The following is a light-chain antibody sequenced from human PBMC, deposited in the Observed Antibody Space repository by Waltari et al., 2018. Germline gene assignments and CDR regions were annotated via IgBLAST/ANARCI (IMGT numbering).Light chain of an antibody. CDR1: SSYVGSYYL. CDR3: SSYAGTNIHWM. J-gene: IGLJ3*02. V-gene: IGLV2-23*02. Sequence: QSALTQPASVSGSPGQSITISCTGTSSYVGSYYLVSWYQQHPGKVPKLMIYEVNTRPSGVSSRFSGSKSVNTASLTISGLQADDEADYYCSSYAGTNIHWMFGRGTKLTVL. CDR2: EVN.